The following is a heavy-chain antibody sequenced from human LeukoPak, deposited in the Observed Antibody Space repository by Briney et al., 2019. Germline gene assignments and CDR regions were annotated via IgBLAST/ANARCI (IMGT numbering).Heavy chain of an antibody. Sequence: GGSLRLSCAASGFTFSSYAMSWVRQAPGKGREWVSAISGSGGSTYYADCVKGRFTISRDNYKNTLYLQMNSLRAEDTAVYYCAKVSSGWGYEYYGMDVWGQGNTVTVSS. D-gene: IGHD6-19*01. CDR1: GFTFSSYA. CDR2: ISGSGGST. V-gene: IGHV3-23*01. J-gene: IGHJ6*02. CDR3: AKVSSGWGYEYYGMDV.